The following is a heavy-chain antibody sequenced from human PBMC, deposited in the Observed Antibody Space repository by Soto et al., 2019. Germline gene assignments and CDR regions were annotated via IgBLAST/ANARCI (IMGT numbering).Heavy chain of an antibody. D-gene: IGHD3-10*01. J-gene: IGHJ6*02. CDR3: ARTYYYGSGSQYYYYYGMDV. V-gene: IGHV5-51*01. Sequence: GESLKISCKGSGYSFTSYWIGWVRQMPGKGLEWMGIIYPGDSDTRYSPSFQGQVTISADKSISTAYLQWSSLKASDTAMYYCARTYYYGSGSQYYYYYGMDVWGQGTTVTVSS. CDR2: IYPGDSDT. CDR1: GYSFTSYW.